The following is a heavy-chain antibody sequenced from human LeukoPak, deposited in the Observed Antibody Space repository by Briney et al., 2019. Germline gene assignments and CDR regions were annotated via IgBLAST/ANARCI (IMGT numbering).Heavy chain of an antibody. D-gene: IGHD3-22*01. CDR1: GYTFTSYG. J-gene: IGHJ4*02. V-gene: IGHV1-18*01. CDR2: ISAYNGNT. CDR3: AMMYYYDSSCYYSPAPLFDY. Sequence: GASVKVSCKASGYTFTSYGISWVRQAPGQGLEWMGWISAYNGNTNYAQKLQGRVTMTTDTSTSTAYMELRSLRSDDTAVYYCAMMYYYDSSCYYSPAPLFDYWGQGTLVTVSS.